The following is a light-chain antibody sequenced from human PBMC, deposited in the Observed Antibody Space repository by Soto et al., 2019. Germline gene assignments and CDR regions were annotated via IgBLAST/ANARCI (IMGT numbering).Light chain of an antibody. CDR2: TAS. Sequence: DIQMTQSPSTLSASVGDRVTITCRASQTISSWLAWYQQKPGKAPKLLIYTASTVESGVPPRFSGSGSGTEFTLTISSLQPDDFATYYCQQHKSYSWTFGQGTKVDIK. CDR1: QTISSW. J-gene: IGKJ1*01. V-gene: IGKV1-5*03. CDR3: QQHKSYSWT.